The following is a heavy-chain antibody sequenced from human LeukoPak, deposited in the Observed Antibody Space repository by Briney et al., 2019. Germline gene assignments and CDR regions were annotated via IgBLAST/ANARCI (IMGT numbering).Heavy chain of an antibody. CDR3: AREGYDSSGYYYRYYYYGMDV. D-gene: IGHD3-22*01. Sequence: GRSLRLSCAASGFTFSSYGMHWVRQAPGKGLEWVAVIWYDGSNKYYADSVKGRFTISRDNSKNTLYLQMNSLRAEDTAVYYCAREGYDSSGYYYRYYYYGMDVWGQGTTVTVSS. CDR2: IWYDGSNK. J-gene: IGHJ6*02. CDR1: GFTFSSYG. V-gene: IGHV3-33*01.